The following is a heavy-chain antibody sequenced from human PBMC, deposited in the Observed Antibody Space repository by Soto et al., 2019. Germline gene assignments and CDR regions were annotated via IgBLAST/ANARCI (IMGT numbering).Heavy chain of an antibody. D-gene: IGHD2-8*01. CDR1: GVTMISYY. CDR3: ARSGDCTRPGCIVGWFDP. Sequence: SETLSLTCTVSGVTMISYYWSWIRQPPGRGLEWIGFIYYAGSTKYNPSLNSRVTISVDTSKNQFSLTVTSVTAADTAMYYCARSGDCTRPGCIVGWFDPWGPGTLVTVSS. CDR2: IYYAGST. V-gene: IGHV4-59*12. J-gene: IGHJ5*02.